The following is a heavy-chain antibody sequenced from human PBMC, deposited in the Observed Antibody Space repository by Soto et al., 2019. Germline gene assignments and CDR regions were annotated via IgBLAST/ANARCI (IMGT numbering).Heavy chain of an antibody. V-gene: IGHV4-39*01. J-gene: IGHJ4*02. CDR2: IYYSGST. Sequence: PSDTLSLTCTVSGGSIRSSSYYRVLIRQPPGKGLEWIGGIYYSGSTYYNPSLKSRVTISVDTSKNQFSLKLSSVTAADTAVYYCARLGPAVTAYVDYWGQGTLVSVSS. CDR3: ARLGPAVTAYVDY. CDR1: GGSIRSSSYY. D-gene: IGHD2-21*02.